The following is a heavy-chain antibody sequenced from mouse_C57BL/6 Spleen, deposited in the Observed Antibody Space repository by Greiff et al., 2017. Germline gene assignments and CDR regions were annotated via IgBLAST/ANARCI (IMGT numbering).Heavy chain of an antibody. V-gene: IGHV1-39*01. D-gene: IGHD4-1*01. J-gene: IGHJ4*01. CDR3: SILTGRAMDY. Sequence: EVQLQQSGPELVKPGASVKISCKASGYSFTDYNMNWVKQSTGRGLEWIGVINPNYGTTSYNQKFKGKATLTVDQSSSTAYMQLNSLTSEDSAVYYCSILTGRAMDYWGQGTSVTVSS. CDR1: GYSFTDYN. CDR2: INPNYGTT.